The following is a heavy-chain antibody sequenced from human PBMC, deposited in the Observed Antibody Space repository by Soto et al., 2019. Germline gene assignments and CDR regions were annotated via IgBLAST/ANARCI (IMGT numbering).Heavy chain of an antibody. CDR1: GYTFTSYY. Sequence: ASVKVSCKASGYTFTSYYMHWVRQAPGQGLEWMGIINPSGGSTSYAQKFQGRVTMTTDTSTSTVYMELRSLRSDDTAVYYCAIDYIVLMVYASDDAFDIWGQGTMVTVSS. CDR2: INPSGGST. J-gene: IGHJ3*02. D-gene: IGHD2-8*01. V-gene: IGHV1-46*01. CDR3: AIDYIVLMVYASDDAFDI.